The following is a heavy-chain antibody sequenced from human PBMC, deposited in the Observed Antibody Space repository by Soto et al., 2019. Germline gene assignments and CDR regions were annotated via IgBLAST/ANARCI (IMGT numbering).Heavy chain of an antibody. D-gene: IGHD6-19*01. J-gene: IGHJ4*02. V-gene: IGHV4-39*01. Sequence: SETLSLTCTVSGGSIRTTSYYWGWIRQPPGKGLEWIGSIYYSGSSYFNPSLKSRVTISVDTSKNQFSVKLTSVTAADTAVYYCARPYASGWFGRNAFDFWGQGILVTVSS. CDR1: GGSIRTTSYY. CDR3: ARPYASGWFGRNAFDF. CDR2: IYYSGSS.